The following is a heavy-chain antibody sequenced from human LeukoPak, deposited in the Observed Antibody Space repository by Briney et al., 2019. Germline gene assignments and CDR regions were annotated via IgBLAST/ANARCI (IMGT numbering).Heavy chain of an antibody. J-gene: IGHJ3*02. CDR1: GGSFSGYY. CDR2: INHSGST. D-gene: IGHD2-15*01. CDR3: ARPAVAANDAFDI. V-gene: IGHV4-34*01. Sequence: SGTLSLTCAVYGGSFSGYYWSWIRQPPGKGLEWIGEINHSGSTNYNPSLKSRVTISVDTSKNQFSLKLSSVTAADTAVYYCARPAVAANDAFDIWGQGTMVTVSS.